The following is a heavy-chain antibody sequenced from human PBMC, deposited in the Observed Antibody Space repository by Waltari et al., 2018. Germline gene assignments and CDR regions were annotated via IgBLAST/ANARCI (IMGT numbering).Heavy chain of an antibody. CDR1: GGSFSGYY. J-gene: IGHJ6*02. V-gene: IGHV3-23*01. D-gene: IGHD3-22*01. Sequence: VQLQQWGAGLLKPSETLSLTCAVYGGSFSGYYWSWIRQPPGKGLEWVSAISGSGGRTYYADAVKGRFTISRDKSKNTLYLQINSLRAEDTAVYYCAKTKGLYERYGMDVWGQGTTVTVSS. CDR3: AKTKGLYERYGMDV. CDR2: ISGSGGRT.